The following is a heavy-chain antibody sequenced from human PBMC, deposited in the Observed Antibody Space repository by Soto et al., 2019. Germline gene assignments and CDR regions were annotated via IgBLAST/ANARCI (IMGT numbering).Heavy chain of an antibody. D-gene: IGHD3-3*01. Sequence: QVQLVQSGAEVKKPGASVKVSCKASGYTFTSYYMHWVRQAPGQGLEWMGIINPSGGSTSYAQKLQGRVTMTGDTCTSTVYMELSSLRSEDTAVYYCARSRRTSYDFWSGYYSYWGQGTLVTVSS. CDR2: INPSGGST. CDR3: ARSRRTSYDFWSGYYSY. J-gene: IGHJ4*02. V-gene: IGHV1-46*01. CDR1: GYTFTSYY.